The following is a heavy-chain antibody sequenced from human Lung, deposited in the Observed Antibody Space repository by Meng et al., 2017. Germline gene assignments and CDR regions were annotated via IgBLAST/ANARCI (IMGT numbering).Heavy chain of an antibody. J-gene: IGHJ4*02. D-gene: IGHD4-11*01. CDR3: ARGPTTMAHDFDY. V-gene: IGHV4-34*01. CDR1: GGSFSDYY. Sequence: QPQQWREGLSKPSETLALTCFVSGGSFSDYYWSWIRQPPGKGLEWIGEINHSGSTNYNPSLESRATISVDTSQNNLSLKLSSVTAADSALYYCARGPTTMAHDFDYWGQGTLVTVSS. CDR2: INHSGST.